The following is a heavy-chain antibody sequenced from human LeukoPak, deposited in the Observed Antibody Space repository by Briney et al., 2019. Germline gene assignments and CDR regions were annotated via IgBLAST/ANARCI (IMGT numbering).Heavy chain of an antibody. CDR2: INPNSGGT. V-gene: IGHV1-2*02. CDR3: AREFIVVVPAAIHGMDV. J-gene: IGHJ6*02. D-gene: IGHD2-2*02. CDR1: RYTVTGSY. Sequence: DSVKVCCKDVRYTVTGSYMQSVRQAPGLGLEWMGWINPNSGGTNSAQKFQGRVTMTRDTSISTAYMELSRLRSDDTAVYYCAREFIVVVPAAIHGMDVWGQGTTVTVSS.